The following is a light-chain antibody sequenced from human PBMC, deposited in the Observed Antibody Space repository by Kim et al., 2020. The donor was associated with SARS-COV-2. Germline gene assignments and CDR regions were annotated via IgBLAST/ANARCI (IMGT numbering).Light chain of an antibody. V-gene: IGLV3-21*04. Sequence: SYELTQPPSESVAPGKTARITCGASNIGSQTILWYQQRPGQAPVFVIHSNTVRPSGIPERFSGSNSGNTATLTISRVEPGDEADYYCQLWDNNLVLFGGGTQLTVL. CDR1: NIGSQT. J-gene: IGLJ2*01. CDR2: SNT. CDR3: QLWDNNLVL.